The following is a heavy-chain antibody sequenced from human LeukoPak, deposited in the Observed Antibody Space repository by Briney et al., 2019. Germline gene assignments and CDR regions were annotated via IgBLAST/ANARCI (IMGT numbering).Heavy chain of an antibody. CDR3: AKFAAVHLYTSFFNY. CDR1: GFTFSSYA. J-gene: IGHJ4*02. Sequence: GGSLILSCAASGFTFSSYAMSWVRQTPGQGLEWVSTISSSGGSTYSAVRLQGAITASRDNSKNTLYLQMNSLRAEDTAVYYCAKFAAVHLYTSFFNYWGQGTLVTVSS. V-gene: IGHV3-23*01. D-gene: IGHD1-1*01. CDR2: ISSSGGST.